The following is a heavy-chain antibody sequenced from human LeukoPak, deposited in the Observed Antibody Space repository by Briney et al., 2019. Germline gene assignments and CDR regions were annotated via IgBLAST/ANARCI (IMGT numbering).Heavy chain of an antibody. CDR1: GFTFSSYS. CDR3: ARDLYYYGSGSYHH. CDR2: ISSSSSTI. J-gene: IGHJ5*02. D-gene: IGHD3-10*01. Sequence: GGSLTLSCAASGFTFSSYSMNWVRQAPGKGLEWVSYISSSSSTIYYADSVKGRFTISRDNAKNSLYLQMNSLRAEDTAVYYCARDLYYYGSGSYHHWGQGILVTVSS. V-gene: IGHV3-48*01.